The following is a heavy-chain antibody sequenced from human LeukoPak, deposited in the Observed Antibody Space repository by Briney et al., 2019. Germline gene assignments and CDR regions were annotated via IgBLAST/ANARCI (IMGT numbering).Heavy chain of an antibody. CDR2: ISSSGSTI. CDR3: ARVGVVVVAADDY. Sequence: GGSLRLSCAASGFTFSSYEMNWVRQAPGKGLEWVSYISSSGSTIYYADSVKGRFTISRDNAKNSLYLQMNSLRAEDTAVYYCARVGVVVVAADDYSGQGTLVTVSS. D-gene: IGHD2-15*01. J-gene: IGHJ4*02. CDR1: GFTFSSYE. V-gene: IGHV3-48*03.